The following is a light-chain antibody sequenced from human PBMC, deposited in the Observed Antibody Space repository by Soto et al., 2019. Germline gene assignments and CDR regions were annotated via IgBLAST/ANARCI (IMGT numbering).Light chain of an antibody. V-gene: IGKV3-20*01. CDR2: GAS. Sequence: VLTQSPGTLSLSPGERATLSCRASQSVNNNYLAWYQQKPGQSPRLLIYGASIRATAIPDRFIGSGSGTDFTLTIRRLEPEDSAVYYCQQHSRSITFGGGTKVEIK. CDR3: QQHSRSIT. CDR1: QSVNNNY. J-gene: IGKJ4*01.